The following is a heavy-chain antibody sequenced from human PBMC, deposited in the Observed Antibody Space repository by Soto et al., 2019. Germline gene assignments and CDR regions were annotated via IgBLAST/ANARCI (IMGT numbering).Heavy chain of an antibody. CDR2: IDPSDSYT. Sequence: GESLKISCKGSGYSFTSYWISWVRQMPGKGLEWMGRIDPSDSYTNYSPSFQGHVTISADKSISTAYLQWSSLKASDTAMYYCARQEGYTAMATRGIDYWGQGTLVTVSS. V-gene: IGHV5-10-1*01. D-gene: IGHD5-18*01. CDR1: GYSFTSYW. J-gene: IGHJ4*02. CDR3: ARQEGYTAMATRGIDY.